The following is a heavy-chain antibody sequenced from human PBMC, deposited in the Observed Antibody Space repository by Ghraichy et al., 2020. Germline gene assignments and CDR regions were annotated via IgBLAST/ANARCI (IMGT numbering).Heavy chain of an antibody. Sequence: ASVKVSCKASGYTFTGYYMHWVRQAPGQGLEWMGWINPNSGGTNYAQKFQGSVTMTRDTSISTAYMELSRLRSDDTAVYYCARDGLGIVVVPAIVGMDVWGQGTTVTVSS. CDR1: GYTFTGYY. D-gene: IGHD2-2*03. J-gene: IGHJ6*02. CDR2: INPNSGGT. V-gene: IGHV1-2*02. CDR3: ARDGLGIVVVPAIVGMDV.